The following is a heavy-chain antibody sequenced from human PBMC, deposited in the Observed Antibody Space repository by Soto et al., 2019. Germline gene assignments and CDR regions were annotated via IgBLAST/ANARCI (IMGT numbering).Heavy chain of an antibody. CDR1: GFTFSTYA. D-gene: IGHD4-4*01. CDR2: ISYTGANQ. CDR3: ESDAFLYSRGAYYDH. J-gene: IGHJ4*02. V-gene: IGHV3-30-3*01. Sequence: QVRLVESGGGAVQPGDSLRLSCDASGFTFSTYALHWVRQAPGKGLEWVAFISYTGANQYYADSVKGRFTFSRDNSKNIACLKMTSLNPEDSAVDYCESDAFLYSRGAYYDHWGQGTLVTVSS.